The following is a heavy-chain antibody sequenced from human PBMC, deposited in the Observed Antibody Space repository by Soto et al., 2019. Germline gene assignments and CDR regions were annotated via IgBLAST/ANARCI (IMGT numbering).Heavy chain of an antibody. CDR2: ISSSGSTI. D-gene: IGHD6-13*01. Sequence: GGSLRLSCAASGFTFSSYEMNWVRQAPGKGLEWVSYISSSGSTIYYADSVKGRFTISRDNAKNPLHLQMNSLRAEDTAVYYCTRDASRDSSARGWFDPWGPGTLVTVSS. J-gene: IGHJ5*02. V-gene: IGHV3-48*03. CDR1: GFTFSSYE. CDR3: TRDASRDSSARGWFDP.